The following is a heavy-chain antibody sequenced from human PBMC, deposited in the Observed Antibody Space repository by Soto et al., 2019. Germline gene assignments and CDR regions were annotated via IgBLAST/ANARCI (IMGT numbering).Heavy chain of an antibody. D-gene: IGHD6-19*01. J-gene: IGHJ4*02. CDR2: FDPEDGET. Sequence: GASVKVSCKVSGYTLTELSMHWVRQAPGKGLEWMGGFDPEDGETIYAQKFQGRVTMTEDTSTDTAYMELSSLRSEDTAVHYCATAPHSSGWYGRIFWGQGTLVTVSS. V-gene: IGHV1-24*01. CDR3: ATAPHSSGWYGRIF. CDR1: GYTLTELS.